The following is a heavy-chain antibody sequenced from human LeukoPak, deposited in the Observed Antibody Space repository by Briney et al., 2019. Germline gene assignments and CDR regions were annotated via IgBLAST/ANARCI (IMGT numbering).Heavy chain of an antibody. D-gene: IGHD3-10*01. J-gene: IGHJ5*02. CDR2: IGTAGDT. CDR3: ARWTPRGGFDP. CDR1: GFTFSSYD. Sequence: GRSLRLSCAASGFTFSSYDMHWVRQATGKGLEWVSAIGTAGDTYYPGSVKGRFTISRENAKNSLYLQMNSLRAGDTAVYYCARWTPRGGFDPWGQGTLVTVSS. V-gene: IGHV3-13*01.